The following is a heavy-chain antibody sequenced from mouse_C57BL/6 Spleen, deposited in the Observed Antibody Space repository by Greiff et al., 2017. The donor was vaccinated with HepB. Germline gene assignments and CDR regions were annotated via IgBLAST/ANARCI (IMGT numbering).Heavy chain of an antibody. CDR2: ISYSGST. D-gene: IGHD2-4*01. J-gene: IGHJ4*01. CDR3: AREAGDYPYYYAMDY. V-gene: IGHV3-1*01. Sequence: EVKLMESGPGMVKPSQSLSLTCTVTGYSITSGYDWHWIRHFPGNKLEWIGYISYSGSTNYNPSLKSRISITHDTSKNHFFLKLNSVTTEDTATYYCAREAGDYPYYYAMDYWGQGTSVTVSS. CDR1: GYSITSGYD.